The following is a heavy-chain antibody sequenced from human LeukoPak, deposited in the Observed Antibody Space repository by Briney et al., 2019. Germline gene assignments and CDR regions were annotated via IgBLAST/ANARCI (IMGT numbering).Heavy chain of an antibody. J-gene: IGHJ4*02. CDR3: ARDGGYSYGYCVY. CDR2: IYYSGST. D-gene: IGHD5-18*01. V-gene: IGHV4-59*01. Sequence: SETLSLTCTVSGGSISSYYWSWIRQPPGKGLEWIGYIYYSGSTNYNPSLKSRVTISVDTSKNQFSLKLTSATAADTAVYYCARDGGYSYGYCVYWGQGTLVTVSS. CDR1: GGSISSYY.